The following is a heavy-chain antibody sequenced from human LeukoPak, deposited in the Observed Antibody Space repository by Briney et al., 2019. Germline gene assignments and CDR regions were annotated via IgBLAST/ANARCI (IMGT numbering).Heavy chain of an antibody. CDR3: TRDLMDYDVSTGLHHYYMDV. D-gene: IGHD3-9*01. CDR2: IKYDGSEK. Sequence: SGGSLRLSCEASGFTFSNYWMSWVRQAPGKGLEWVANIKYDGSEKYYVDSVKGRFTISRDNGKNSLYVQMNSLSVEDTAVYYCTRDLMDYDVSTGLHHYYMDVWGQGTTVTVSS. V-gene: IGHV3-7*01. CDR1: GFTFSNYW. J-gene: IGHJ6*02.